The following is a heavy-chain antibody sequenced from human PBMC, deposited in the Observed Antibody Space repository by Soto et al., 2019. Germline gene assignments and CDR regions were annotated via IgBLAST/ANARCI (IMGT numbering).Heavy chain of an antibody. CDR2: IIPISDTA. CDR3: ATLVPAPIKLFPRLGWFAP. V-gene: IGHV1-69*13. Sequence: SVKVSCKASGGTFSSETITWVRQAPGQGLEWMGGIIPISDTANYAQNFRGRVTITADESTSTVYLELSSLRSEDTAVYYCATLVPAPIKLFPRLGWFAPWGQGNLVTV. D-gene: IGHD2-2*02. J-gene: IGHJ5*02. CDR1: GGTFSSET.